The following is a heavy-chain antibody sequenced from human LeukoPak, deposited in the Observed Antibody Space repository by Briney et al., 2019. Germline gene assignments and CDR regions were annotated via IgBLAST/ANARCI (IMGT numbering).Heavy chain of an antibody. D-gene: IGHD2-15*01. CDR3: ARVPCSGGSCYSFDH. CDR2: VNHSGST. J-gene: IGHJ5*02. CDR1: GGSFSGYY. Sequence: SETLSLTCAVYGGSFSGYYWSWIRQPPGKGLEWIGEVNHSGSTNYNPSLKSRVTISVDTSKNQFSLKLSSVTAADTAVYYCARVPCSGGSCYSFDHWGQGTLVTVSS. V-gene: IGHV4-34*01.